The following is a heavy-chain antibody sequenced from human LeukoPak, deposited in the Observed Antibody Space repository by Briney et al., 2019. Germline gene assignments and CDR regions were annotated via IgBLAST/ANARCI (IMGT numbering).Heavy chain of an antibody. CDR2: IYHSGST. CDR1: GYSISSGYY. V-gene: IGHV4-38-2*02. D-gene: IGHD3-3*01. Sequence: PSETLSLTCTVSGYSISSGYYWGWIRQPPGKGLEWIGSIYHSGSTYYNPSLKSRVTISVDTSKNQISLKLSSVTAADTAVYYCARENLEWLYLDYWGQGTLVTVSS. J-gene: IGHJ4*02. CDR3: ARENLEWLYLDY.